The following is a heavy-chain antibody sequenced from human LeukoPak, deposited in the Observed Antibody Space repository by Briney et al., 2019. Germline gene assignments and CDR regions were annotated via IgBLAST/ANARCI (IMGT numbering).Heavy chain of an antibody. CDR2: IYYSGST. J-gene: IGHJ4*02. Sequence: SETLSLTCTVSGGSISSYYWSWIRQPPGKGLEWIGYIYYSGSTNYNPSLKSRVTISVDTSKNQFSLKLSSVTAADTAVYYCARADYGDYFDYWGQGTLVTVSS. D-gene: IGHD4-17*01. CDR1: GGSISSYY. CDR3: ARADYGDYFDY. V-gene: IGHV4-59*01.